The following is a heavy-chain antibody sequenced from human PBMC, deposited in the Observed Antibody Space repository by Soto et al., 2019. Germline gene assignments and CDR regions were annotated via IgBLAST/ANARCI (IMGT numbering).Heavy chain of an antibody. CDR1: GFPFSAYN. D-gene: IGHD3-16*01. CDR2: ITVGSSHI. V-gene: IGHV3-21*01. Sequence: GGSLRLSCTGSGFPFSAYNINWVRQAPGKGLEWVSSITVGSSHIYQPNSMKGRFTISRDDAKNSVYLQIDSLRDEDTALYYCSRSPEVGVRGGYWGQVTLVTAS. J-gene: IGHJ4*02. CDR3: SRSPEVGVRGGY.